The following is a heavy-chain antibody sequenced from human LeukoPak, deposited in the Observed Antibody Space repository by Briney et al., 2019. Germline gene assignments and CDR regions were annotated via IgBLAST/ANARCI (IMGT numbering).Heavy chain of an antibody. CDR3: ARVVANYGVLDY. J-gene: IGHJ4*02. V-gene: IGHV1-69*06. CDR1: GGTFSSYA. Sequence: VASVKVSCKASGGTFSSYAISWVRQAPGQGLEWMGGIIPIFGTANYAQKFQGRVTITADKSTSTAYMELSSLRSEDTAVYYCARVVANYGVLDYWGQGTLVTVSS. CDR2: IIPIFGTA. D-gene: IGHD4-17*01.